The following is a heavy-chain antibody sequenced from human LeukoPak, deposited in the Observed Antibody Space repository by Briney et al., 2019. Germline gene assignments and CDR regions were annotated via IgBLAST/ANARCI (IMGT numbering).Heavy chain of an antibody. CDR2: ISYGGSNK. J-gene: IGHJ4*02. Sequence: GGSLRLSCAASGFTFSSSTMHWVRQAPGKGLEWVALISYGGSNKYYTDSVKGRFTISRDNSKNTLSLQMKSLRAAETAVYYCATDRSKVGDIDYWGQGTLVTVSS. D-gene: IGHD1-26*01. CDR1: GFTFSSST. CDR3: ATDRSKVGDIDY. V-gene: IGHV3-30-3*01.